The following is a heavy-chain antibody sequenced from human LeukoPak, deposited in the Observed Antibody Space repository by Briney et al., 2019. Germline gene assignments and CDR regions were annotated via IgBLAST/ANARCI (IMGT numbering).Heavy chain of an antibody. J-gene: IGHJ4*02. CDR2: ISWNSGSI. D-gene: IGHD3-22*01. V-gene: IGHV3-9*01. Sequence: GGSLRLSCAASGFTFDDYAMHWVRQAPGKGLEWVSGISWNSGSIGYADSVKGRFTISRDNAKNSLYLQINSLRAEDTALYYCAKDKDYYDSSGFIDYWGQGTLVTVSS. CDR3: AKDKDYYDSSGFIDY. CDR1: GFTFDDYA.